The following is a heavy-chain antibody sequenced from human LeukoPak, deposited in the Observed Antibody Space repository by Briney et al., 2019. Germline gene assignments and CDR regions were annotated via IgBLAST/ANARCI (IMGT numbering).Heavy chain of an antibody. CDR3: ARGGRDYVHDRYYYFMDV. CDR1: GGSISSYD. J-gene: IGHJ6*03. V-gene: IGHV4-59*01. CDR2: IYFSGTT. D-gene: IGHD4-17*01. Sequence: SETLSLTCTISGGSISSYDWNWVRQPPGRGLESIGYIYFSGTTYYNPPFNSRAAISLDTSKNQFSLNLSSVTAADTAVYYCARGGRDYVHDRYYYFMDVWGGGTAVTVSS.